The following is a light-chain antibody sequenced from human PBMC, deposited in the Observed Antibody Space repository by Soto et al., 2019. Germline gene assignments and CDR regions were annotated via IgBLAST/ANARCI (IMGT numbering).Light chain of an antibody. CDR1: SSDVGSDNL. CDR3: CSYAGSSPAI. J-gene: IGLJ2*01. V-gene: IGLV2-23*01. Sequence: QSALTQPASVSGSPGQSITISCTGTSSDVGSDNLVSWYQQHPGKAPKLMIYEGSKRPSGVSNRFSGSKSGNTASLTISGLQAEDVADYYCCSYAGSSPAIFGGGTKLTVL. CDR2: EGS.